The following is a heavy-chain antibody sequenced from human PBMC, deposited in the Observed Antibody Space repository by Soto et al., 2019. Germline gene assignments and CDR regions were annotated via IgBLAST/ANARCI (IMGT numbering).Heavy chain of an antibody. CDR3: TTDPSTVTNYYFDY. CDR1: GFTVSNAW. D-gene: IGHD4-17*01. Sequence: GGSLRLSCAASGFTVSNAWMSWVRQAPGKGLEWVGRIKSKTDGGTTDYAAPVKGRFTISRDDSKNTLYLQMNSLKTEDTAVYYCTTDPSTVTNYYFDYWGQGTLVTVSS. J-gene: IGHJ4*02. V-gene: IGHV3-15*01. CDR2: IKSKTDGGTT.